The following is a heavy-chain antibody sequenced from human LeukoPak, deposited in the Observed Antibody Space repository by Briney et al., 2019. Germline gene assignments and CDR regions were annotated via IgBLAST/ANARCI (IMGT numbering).Heavy chain of an antibody. D-gene: IGHD3-22*01. CDR2: ISSSSSTI. Sequence: GGSLRLSCAASGFTVSNNYMNWVRQAPGKGLEWVSYISSSSSTIYYADSVKGRFTISRDNAKNSLSLQMNSLRAEDTAVYYCARVLHKRNYDSSGYYGYWGQGTLVTVSS. J-gene: IGHJ4*02. CDR1: GFTVSNNY. V-gene: IGHV3-48*01. CDR3: ARVLHKRNYDSSGYYGY.